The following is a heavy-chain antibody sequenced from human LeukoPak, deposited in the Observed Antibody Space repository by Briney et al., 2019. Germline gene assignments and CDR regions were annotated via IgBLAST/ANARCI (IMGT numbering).Heavy chain of an antibody. Sequence: TGGSLRLSCAASGFTFSSYGMHWVRQAPGEGLEWVAVIWYDGSNKYYADSVKGRFTISRDDSKNTLYLQMNSLRAEDTAVYYCARAGQHDFWSGYYFDYWGQGTLVTVSS. D-gene: IGHD3-3*01. CDR2: IWYDGSNK. J-gene: IGHJ4*02. CDR3: ARAGQHDFWSGYYFDY. V-gene: IGHV3-33*01. CDR1: GFTFSSYG.